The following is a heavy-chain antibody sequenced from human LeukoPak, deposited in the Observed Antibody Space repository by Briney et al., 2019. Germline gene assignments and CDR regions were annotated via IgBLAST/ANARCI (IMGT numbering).Heavy chain of an antibody. CDR3: ARDDPRLKNWFDP. Sequence: SGGSLRLSCAASGFPFNSYSMNWVRQAPGKGLEWVSSISSSSSYIYYADSVKGRFTISRDNDKNSLYLQMNSLRAEDTAVYYCARDDPRLKNWFDPWGQGTLVTVSS. CDR2: ISSSSSYI. CDR1: GFPFNSYS. J-gene: IGHJ5*02. V-gene: IGHV3-21*01.